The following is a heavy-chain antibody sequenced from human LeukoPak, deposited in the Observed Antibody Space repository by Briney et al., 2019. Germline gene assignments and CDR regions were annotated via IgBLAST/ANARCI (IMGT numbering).Heavy chain of an antibody. Sequence: GGSLRLSCAASGFTFSSYSMNWVRQAPGKGLEWVSSINSSISYIYYADSVKGRFTISRDNAKNALHLQMNSLRAEDTAVYYCARSGRDGCNWDAFDIWGQGTMVTISS. CDR3: ARSGRDGCNWDAFDI. D-gene: IGHD5-24*01. CDR1: GFTFSSYS. J-gene: IGHJ3*02. V-gene: IGHV3-21*01. CDR2: INSSISYI.